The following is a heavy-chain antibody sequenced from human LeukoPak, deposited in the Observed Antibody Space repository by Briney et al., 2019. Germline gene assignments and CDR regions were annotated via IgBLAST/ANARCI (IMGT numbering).Heavy chain of an antibody. CDR3: ARLVKRYCSSTSCSDFDY. V-gene: IGHV4-34*01. CDR1: GGSFSGYY. Sequence: ASETLSLTCAVYGGSFSGYYWSWIRQPPGKGLEWIGEINHSGSTNYNPSLKSRVTISVDTSKNQFSLKLSSVTAADTAVYYCARLVKRYCSSTSCSDFDYWGQGTLVTVSS. J-gene: IGHJ4*02. CDR2: INHSGST. D-gene: IGHD2-2*01.